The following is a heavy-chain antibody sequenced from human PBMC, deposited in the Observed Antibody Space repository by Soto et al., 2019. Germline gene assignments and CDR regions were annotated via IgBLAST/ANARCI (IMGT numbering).Heavy chain of an antibody. V-gene: IGHV3-30*18. CDR1: GFTFSSYG. CDR2: ISYDGSNK. CDR3: AKVEDSTFYYYGMDV. J-gene: IGHJ6*02. D-gene: IGHD2-2*01. Sequence: QVQLVESGGGVVQPGRSLRLSCAASGFTFSSYGMHWVRQAPGKGLEWVAVISYDGSNKYYADSVKGRFTISRDNSKNTLYLQMNSLRAEDTAVYYCAKVEDSTFYYYGMDVWGQGTTVTVSS.